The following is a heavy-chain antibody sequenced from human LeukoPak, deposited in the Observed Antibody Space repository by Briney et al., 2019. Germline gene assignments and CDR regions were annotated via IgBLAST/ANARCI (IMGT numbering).Heavy chain of an antibody. Sequence: PSETLSLTCAVFGGSFSGYYWSWIRQAPGKRLESIGEISHSGSTNYNPSLKSRVTISVDTSKKQFSLKVSSVTAADTAVYYCARGRNYAFWSSYYTFDYWGQGTLVTVSS. D-gene: IGHD3-3*01. CDR3: ARGRNYAFWSSYYTFDY. CDR1: GGSFSGYY. CDR2: ISHSGST. J-gene: IGHJ4*02. V-gene: IGHV4-34*01.